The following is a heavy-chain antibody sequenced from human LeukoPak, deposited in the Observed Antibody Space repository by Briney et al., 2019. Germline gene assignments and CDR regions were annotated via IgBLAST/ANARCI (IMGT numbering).Heavy chain of an antibody. D-gene: IGHD3-10*01. CDR2: INHSGST. CDR3: ARGSPYYYGSGGYGDY. J-gene: IGHJ4*02. V-gene: IGHV4-34*01. CDR1: GGSFSGYY. Sequence: SETLSLTCAVYGGSFSGYYWSWIRQPPGKGLEWIGEINHSGSTNYNPSLKSRVTISVDTSKNQFSLKLSSVTAADTAVYYCARGSPYYYGSGGYGDYWGQGTLVTVFS.